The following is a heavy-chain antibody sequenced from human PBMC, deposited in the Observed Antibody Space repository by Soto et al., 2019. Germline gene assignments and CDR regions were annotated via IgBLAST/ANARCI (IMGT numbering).Heavy chain of an antibody. CDR3: ARAREYYDFWSGSTTGN. CDR1: GGSLSSGGFY. J-gene: IGHJ4*02. V-gene: IGHV4-31*11. Sequence: SGALRLTCAASGGSLSSGGFYWGRQPPDQGKGLEWIGYIYYSGSTYYNPSLKSRVTISVDTSKNQFSLKLSSVTAADTAVYYCARAREYYDFWSGSTTGNWGQGTLVTVSS. D-gene: IGHD3-3*01. CDR2: IYYSGST.